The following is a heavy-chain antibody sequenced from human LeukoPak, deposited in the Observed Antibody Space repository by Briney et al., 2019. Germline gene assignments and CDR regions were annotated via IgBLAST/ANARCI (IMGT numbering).Heavy chain of an antibody. V-gene: IGHV4-61*08. CDR3: ASFRRRWLAIDY. D-gene: IGHD6-19*01. Sequence: DPSETLSLTCTVSGGSVTSADYYWSWIRQPPGKGLEWIGDIYYSGSTTYNPSLKRRTTISLDTSKNQFSLNLRSVTAADTAVYYCASFRRRWLAIDYWGQGTLVTVSS. CDR2: IYYSGST. J-gene: IGHJ4*02. CDR1: GGSVTSADYY.